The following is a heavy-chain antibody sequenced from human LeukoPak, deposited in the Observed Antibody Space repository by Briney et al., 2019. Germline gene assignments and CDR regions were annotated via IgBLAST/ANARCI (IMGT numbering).Heavy chain of an antibody. CDR2: IYYSGST. CDR1: DDSVKSRSYY. CDR3: ARGLRTTGTSYYFDY. J-gene: IGHJ4*02. V-gene: IGHV4-61*01. D-gene: IGHD1-1*01. Sequence: SETLSLTCTVSDDSVKSRSYYWSWIRQPPGKGLEWIGYIYYSGSTNYNPSLKSRVTISVDTSKNQFSLKLSSVTAADTAVYYCARGLRTTGTSYYFDYWGQGTLVTVSS.